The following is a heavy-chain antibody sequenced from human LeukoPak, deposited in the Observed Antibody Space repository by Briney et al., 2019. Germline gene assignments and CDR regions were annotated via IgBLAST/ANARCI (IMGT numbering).Heavy chain of an antibody. Sequence: PSETLSLTCTVSGGSISSYYWSWLRQPPGKGLEWIGYIYYSGSTNYNPSLTSRVTISVDTSKNQFSLKLSSVTAADTAVYYCARDWWSGYFRAFDIWGQGTMVTVSS. V-gene: IGHV4-59*01. D-gene: IGHD3-3*01. J-gene: IGHJ3*02. CDR2: IYYSGST. CDR1: GGSISSYY. CDR3: ARDWWSGYFRAFDI.